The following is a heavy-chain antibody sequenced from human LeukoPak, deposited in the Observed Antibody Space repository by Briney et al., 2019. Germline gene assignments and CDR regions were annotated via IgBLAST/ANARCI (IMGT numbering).Heavy chain of an antibody. CDR3: ARRGGSYFDY. J-gene: IGHJ4*02. CDR1: GFTLSSYG. V-gene: IGHV3-30*03. CDR2: ISHDGNNK. Sequence: GGSLRLSCAASGFTLSSYGMHWVRQAPGKGLEWVAVISHDGNNKYYSDSVKGRFTISRDNSKNTLYLQMNSLRVEDTAVYFCARRGGSYFDYWGQGTLVTVSS. D-gene: IGHD1-26*01.